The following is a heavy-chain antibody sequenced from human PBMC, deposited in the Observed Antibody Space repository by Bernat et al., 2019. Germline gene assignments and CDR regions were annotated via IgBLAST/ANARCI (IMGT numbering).Heavy chain of an antibody. CDR1: GYTFTSYG. CDR2: ISAYNGNT. Sequence: QVQLVQSGAEVKKPGASVKVSCKASGYTFTSYGISWVRQAPGQGLEWMGWISAYNGNTNYAQKLQGRVTMSTDTSTRTAYMGLRGLGSDDTAVYYCARDNREVAVAGTTDYWGQGTLVTDSS. V-gene: IGHV1-18*01. CDR3: ARDNREVAVAGTTDY. D-gene: IGHD6-19*01. J-gene: IGHJ4*02.